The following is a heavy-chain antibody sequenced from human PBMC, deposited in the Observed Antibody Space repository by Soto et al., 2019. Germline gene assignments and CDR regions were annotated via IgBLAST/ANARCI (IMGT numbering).Heavy chain of an antibody. V-gene: IGHV4-34*01. Sequence: SETLSLTCAVYGGSFSGYYWSWIRQPPGKGLEWIGEINHSGSTNYNPSLKSRVTISVDTSKNQFSLKLSSVTAADTAVYYCASARYFGVDVWGHGTTVTVSS. CDR1: GGSFSGYY. CDR3: ASARYFGVDV. CDR2: INHSGST. J-gene: IGHJ6*02. D-gene: IGHD5-18*01.